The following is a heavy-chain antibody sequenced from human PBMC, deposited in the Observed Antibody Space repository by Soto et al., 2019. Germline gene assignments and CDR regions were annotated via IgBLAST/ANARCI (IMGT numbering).Heavy chain of an antibody. CDR1: GGSISSGGYS. D-gene: IGHD2-8*01. J-gene: IGHJ5*02. CDR2: IYHSGST. V-gene: IGHV4-30-2*01. CDR3: ARRMDVAGGWFDA. Sequence: PSETLSLTCAVSGGSISSGGYSWSWIRQPPGKGLEWIGYIYHSGSTYYNPSLKSRVTISVDRSKNQFSLKLSSVTAADTAVYFCARRMDVAGGWFDAWGQGTLVTVSS.